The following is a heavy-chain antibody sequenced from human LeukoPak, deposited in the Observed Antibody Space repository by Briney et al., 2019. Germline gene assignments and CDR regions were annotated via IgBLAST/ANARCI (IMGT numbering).Heavy chain of an antibody. V-gene: IGHV3-23*01. Sequence: PGGSLRLSCAASGFTFSSYALSWVRQAPGQGLEWVSAIRGSGDSTYYADSVKGRFTISRDNSKNTLYLQMNSLRAEDTAIYYCAKRFRGSSGLYYFDYWGQGTLVTVSS. D-gene: IGHD6-13*01. CDR3: AKRFRGSSGLYYFDY. J-gene: IGHJ4*02. CDR2: IRGSGDST. CDR1: GFTFSSYA.